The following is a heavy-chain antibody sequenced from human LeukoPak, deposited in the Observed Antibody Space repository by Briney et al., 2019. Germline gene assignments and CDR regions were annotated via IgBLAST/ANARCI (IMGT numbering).Heavy chain of an antibody. J-gene: IGHJ4*02. V-gene: IGHV4-34*01. CDR1: GGSFSGYY. CDR2: INHSGST. D-gene: IGHD3-10*01. Sequence: SETLSLTCAVYGGSFSGYYWSWIRQPPGKGLEWIGEINHSGSTNYNPSLKSRVTISVDTSKNQFSLKLSSVTAADTAVYYCARGYIWLYYYGSGSFLRPRPTYYFDYWGQGTLVTVSS. CDR3: ARGYIWLYYYGSGSFLRPRPTYYFDY.